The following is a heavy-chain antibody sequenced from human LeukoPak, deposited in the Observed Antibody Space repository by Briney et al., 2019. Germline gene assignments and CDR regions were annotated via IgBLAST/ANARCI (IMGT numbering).Heavy chain of an antibody. J-gene: IGHJ4*02. CDR2: IYYSGST. CDR1: GGSISSGDYY. V-gene: IGHV4-30-4*01. D-gene: IGHD5-12*01. CDR3: ARDSGYGYGPLDC. Sequence: SQTLSLTCTVSGGSISSGDYYWSWIRQPPGKGLEWIGYIYYSGSTYYTPSLKSRVTISVDTSKNQISLKLTSVTAADTAVYYCARDSGYGYGPLDCWGQGILVTVSS.